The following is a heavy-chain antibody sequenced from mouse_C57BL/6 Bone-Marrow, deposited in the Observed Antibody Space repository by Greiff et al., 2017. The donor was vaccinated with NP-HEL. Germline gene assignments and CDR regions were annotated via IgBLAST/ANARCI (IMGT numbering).Heavy chain of an antibody. CDR3: AGWLLRFAY. Sequence: VQLQQSGAELVRPGASVKLSCTASGFNIKDAYMHWVKQRPEQGLEWIGWIDPENGDTEYASKFQGKAPITSDTSSNTAYLQLSSLTSEETAVYYCAGWLLRFAYWGQGTLVTVSA. CDR1: GFNIKDAY. J-gene: IGHJ3*01. D-gene: IGHD2-3*01. V-gene: IGHV14-4*01. CDR2: IDPENGDT.